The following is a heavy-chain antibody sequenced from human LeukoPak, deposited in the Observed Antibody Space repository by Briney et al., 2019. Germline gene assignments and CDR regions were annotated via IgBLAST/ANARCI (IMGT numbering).Heavy chain of an antibody. V-gene: IGHV3-48*01. D-gene: IGHD2-15*01. CDR3: AKGGRYYYYGMDV. J-gene: IGHJ6*02. CDR2: ISSSSSII. Sequence: GGSLRLSCAASGFTFSSYNMNWVRQAPGKGLEWVSYISSSSSIIYYADSVKGRFTISRDNGESSLYLQMNSLRAEDTAVYYCAKGGRYYYYGMDVWGQGTTVTVSS. CDR1: GFTFSSYN.